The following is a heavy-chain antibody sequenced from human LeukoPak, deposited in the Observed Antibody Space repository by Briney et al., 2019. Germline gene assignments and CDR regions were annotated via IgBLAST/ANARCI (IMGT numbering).Heavy chain of an antibody. V-gene: IGHV4-30-4*08. D-gene: IGHD3-22*01. J-gene: IGHJ4*02. Sequence: SQTLSLTCTVSGGSISSADYYWSWIRQPPGKGLEWIGYISYSGSTYYNPSLKSRVTISVDTSKNQFSLKLSSVTAADTAVYYCARGSIVVATFFDYWGQGTLVTVSS. CDR3: ARGSIVVATFFDY. CDR1: GGSISSADYY. CDR2: ISYSGST.